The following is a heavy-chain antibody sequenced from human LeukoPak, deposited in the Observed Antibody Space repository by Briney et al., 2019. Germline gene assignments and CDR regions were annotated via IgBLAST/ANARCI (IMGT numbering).Heavy chain of an antibody. D-gene: IGHD3/OR15-3a*01. J-gene: IGHJ4*02. Sequence: GGSLRLSCAASGFTMSNYGVSWVRQAPGKGLEWVSGIRSAVDTTHYADSVKGRFIISRDNSKNTLSLQLNSLRPEDTAIYYCAKHFCTGLDCSLFDSWGQGTLVTVSS. CDR2: IRSAVDTT. CDR3: AKHFCTGLDCSLFDS. V-gene: IGHV3-23*01. CDR1: GFTMSNYG.